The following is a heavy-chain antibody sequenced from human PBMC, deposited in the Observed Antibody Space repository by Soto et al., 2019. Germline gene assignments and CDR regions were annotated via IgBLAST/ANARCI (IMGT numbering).Heavy chain of an antibody. D-gene: IGHD3-16*01. V-gene: IGHV3-23*01. Sequence: EVQLLESGGGLVQPGGSLRLSCAASGFTFSSYAMSWVRQAPGKGLEWVSAISGSGGSTYYADSVKGRFTISRDNSKNTLYLQMNSLRAEDTAVYYCAKVRQGEQTDYGYIWGSHNWFDPWGQGTLVTVSS. CDR1: GFTFSSYA. CDR3: AKVRQGEQTDYGYIWGSHNWFDP. J-gene: IGHJ5*02. CDR2: ISGSGGST.